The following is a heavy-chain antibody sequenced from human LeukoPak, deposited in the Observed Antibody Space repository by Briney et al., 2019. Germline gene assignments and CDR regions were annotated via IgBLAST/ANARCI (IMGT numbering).Heavy chain of an antibody. CDR3: ARNPQWLSYSMDV. J-gene: IGHJ6*02. CDR2: IKQDGSEK. CDR1: GFTFSSYW. V-gene: IGHV3-7*01. D-gene: IGHD6-19*01. Sequence: PGGSLRLSCAASGFTFSSYWMSWVRQAPGKGLEWVANIKQDGSEKYSVDSVKGRFTISRDNAKSSLYLQMNSLRVEDTAVYYCARNPQWLSYSMDVWGQGTTVTVSS.